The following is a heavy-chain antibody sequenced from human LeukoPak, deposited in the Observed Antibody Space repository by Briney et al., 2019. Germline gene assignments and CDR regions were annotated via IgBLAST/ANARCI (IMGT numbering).Heavy chain of an antibody. D-gene: IGHD3-16*02. CDR3: ARHHNDYVWGSYRLSPYYFDY. V-gene: IGHV4-39*01. Sequence: PSETLSLTCTVSGGSISSSSYYWGWIRQPPGKGLEWIGSNYYSGSTYYNPSLKSRVTISVDTSKDQFSLKPSSVTAADTAVYYCARHHNDYVWGSYRLSPYYFDYWGQGTLVTVSS. CDR2: NYYSGST. J-gene: IGHJ4*02. CDR1: GGSISSSSYY.